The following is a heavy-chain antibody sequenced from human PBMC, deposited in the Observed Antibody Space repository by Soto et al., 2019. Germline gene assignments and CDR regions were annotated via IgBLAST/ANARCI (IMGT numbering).Heavy chain of an antibody. D-gene: IGHD3-10*01. CDR2: TYYRSKWYN. Sequence: SQTLSLTCSISGDSVSSNSATWNWIRQSPSRGLEWLGRTYYRSKWYNDYAVSVKSRITINPGTSKNQFSLQLNSVTPEDTAVYYCARAPGVTMVRGVIIPWAYYYYGMDVWGQGTTVTVSS. J-gene: IGHJ6*02. CDR3: ARAPGVTMVRGVIIPWAYYYYGMDV. CDR1: GDSVSSNSAT. V-gene: IGHV6-1*01.